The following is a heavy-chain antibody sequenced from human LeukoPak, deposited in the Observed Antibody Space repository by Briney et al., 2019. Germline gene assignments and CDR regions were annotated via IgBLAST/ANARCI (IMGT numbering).Heavy chain of an antibody. J-gene: IGHJ4*02. V-gene: IGHV3-7*01. CDR3: AVWTSGNY. CDR1: GVTFSGSW. CDR2: IDPSGSQT. D-gene: IGHD1-1*01. Sequence: FTSSASGVTFSGSWRNWVRQAPGNGLEGVANIDPSGSQTRDVYSGQGRATISEDDPGTSLYLEMHSLRAEDTAIYYCAVWTSGNYWGQGALVTVSS.